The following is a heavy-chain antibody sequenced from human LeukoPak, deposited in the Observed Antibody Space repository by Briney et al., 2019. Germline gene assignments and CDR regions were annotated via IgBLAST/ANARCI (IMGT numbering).Heavy chain of an antibody. CDR1: GYTFTGYY. J-gene: IGHJ4*02. CDR3: ARDSQIAAAGTGGDY. CDR2: INPNSGGT. Sequence: ASVKVSCKASGYTFTGYYMHWVRQAPGQGLEWMGWINPNSGGTNYARKFQGRVTMTRNTSISTAYMELSRLRSDDTAVYYCARDSQIAAAGTGGDYWGQGTLVTVSS. D-gene: IGHD6-13*01. V-gene: IGHV1-2*02.